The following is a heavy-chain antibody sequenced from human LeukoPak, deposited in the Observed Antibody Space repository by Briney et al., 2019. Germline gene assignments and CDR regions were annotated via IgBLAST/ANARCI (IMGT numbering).Heavy chain of an antibody. V-gene: IGHV4-59*01. CDR2: IYYSGST. CDR3: ARDGYSYGYGWYFDL. CDR1: GGSISSYY. Sequence: SETLSLTCTVSGGSISSYYWSWIRQPPGKGLEWIGYIYYSGSTNYNPSLKSRVTISVDTSRNQFSLKLSSVTAADTAVYYCARDGYSYGYGWYFDLWGRGTLVTVSS. D-gene: IGHD5-18*01. J-gene: IGHJ2*01.